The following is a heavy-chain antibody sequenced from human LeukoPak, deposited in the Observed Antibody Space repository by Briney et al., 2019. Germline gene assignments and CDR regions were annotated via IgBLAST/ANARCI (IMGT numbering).Heavy chain of an antibody. Sequence: ASVKVSCKASGYIFTGYYMHRVRQAPGQGLEWMGWINPNSGGTNYAQKVQGRVTMTRDTSISTAYMELSRLRSDDTAVYYCARERGPYYYGSGSYDFDYWGQGTLVTVSS. CDR2: INPNSGGT. CDR1: GYIFTGYY. V-gene: IGHV1-2*02. J-gene: IGHJ4*02. D-gene: IGHD3-10*01. CDR3: ARERGPYYYGSGSYDFDY.